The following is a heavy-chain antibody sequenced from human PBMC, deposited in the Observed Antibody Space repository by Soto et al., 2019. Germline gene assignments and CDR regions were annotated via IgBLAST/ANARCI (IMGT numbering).Heavy chain of an antibody. CDR2: IWYDGSNK. CDR1: GFTFSSYG. Sequence: QVQLVESGGGVVQPGRSLRLSCAASGFTFSSYGMHWVRQAPGKGLEWVAVIWYDGSNKYYADSVKGRFTISRDNSKNTLYLQMNSLRAEDTAVYYCARDQGAVTTPAAFDIWGQGTMVTVSS. D-gene: IGHD4-17*01. J-gene: IGHJ3*02. V-gene: IGHV3-33*01. CDR3: ARDQGAVTTPAAFDI.